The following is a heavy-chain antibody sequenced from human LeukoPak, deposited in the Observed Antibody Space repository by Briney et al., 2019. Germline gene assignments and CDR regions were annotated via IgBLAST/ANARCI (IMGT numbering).Heavy chain of an antibody. Sequence: GGSLRLSCAASGFTFSSYAMSWVRQAPGKGLEWVSAISGSGGSTYYADSVKGRFTISRDNSKNTLYLQMNSLRAEDTAVYYCAKDQGFLEWLSLGFGQDAFDIWGQGTMVTVFS. CDR1: GFTFSSYA. V-gene: IGHV3-23*01. J-gene: IGHJ3*02. D-gene: IGHD3-3*01. CDR3: AKDQGFLEWLSLGFGQDAFDI. CDR2: ISGSGGST.